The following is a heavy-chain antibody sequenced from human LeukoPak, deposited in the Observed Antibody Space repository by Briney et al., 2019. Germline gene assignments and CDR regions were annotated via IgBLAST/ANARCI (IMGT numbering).Heavy chain of an antibody. Sequence: PGGSLRLSCAASGFTFRSYAFHWVRQAPGKGLEYVSAINTDEDSTYYAESVRGRFTISRDNSRNTLYLQMGTLGIEDTAVYYCVRAGYTSGWFLDDWGQGTLVTVSS. CDR1: GFTFRSYA. V-gene: IGHV3-64*02. CDR3: VRAGYTSGWFLDD. D-gene: IGHD6-19*01. J-gene: IGHJ4*02. CDR2: INTDEDST.